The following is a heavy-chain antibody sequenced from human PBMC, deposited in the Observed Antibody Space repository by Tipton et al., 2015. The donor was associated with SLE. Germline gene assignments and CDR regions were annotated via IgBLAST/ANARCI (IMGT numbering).Heavy chain of an antibody. CDR2: IYFSGST. CDR3: AKSYSSGRYSHAFDI. Sequence: TLSLTCAVSGGSISSSNWWSWIRQPPGKGLEWIGYIYFSGSTNYNPSLKSRVTISVDTSKNQFSLKLSSVTAADTAVYYCAKSYSSGRYSHAFDIWGQGTMVTVSS. CDR1: GGSISSSNW. V-gene: IGHV4-61*01. J-gene: IGHJ3*02. D-gene: IGHD6-19*01.